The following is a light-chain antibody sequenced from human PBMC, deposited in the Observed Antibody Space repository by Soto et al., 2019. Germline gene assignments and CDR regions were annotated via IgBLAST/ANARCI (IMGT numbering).Light chain of an antibody. CDR1: SSNIGAGCD. J-gene: IGLJ2*01. CDR2: GNT. CDR3: QSYDTTLSGPVV. V-gene: IGLV1-40*01. Sequence: QSVLTQPPSVSGAPGQRVTMSCTGSSSNIGAGCDVHWYQHLPGTAPKLLIYGNTNRPSGVPDRFSGSKSGTSASLAITGLQAEDEPDYYCQSYDTTLSGPVVFGGGTKLTVL.